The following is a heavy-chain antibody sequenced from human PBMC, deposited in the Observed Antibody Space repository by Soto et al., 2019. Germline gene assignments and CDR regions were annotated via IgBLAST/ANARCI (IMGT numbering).Heavy chain of an antibody. D-gene: IGHD5-12*01. CDR2: ISWNSGSI. CDR3: AKDMEGGKDGYNFAY. Sequence: GGSLRLSCAASGFTFDDYAMHWVRQAPGKGLEWVSGISWNSGSIGYADSVKGRFTISRDNAKNSLYMQMNSLRAEDTALYYCAKDMEGGKDGYNFAYWGQGTLVTVSS. J-gene: IGHJ4*02. V-gene: IGHV3-9*01. CDR1: GFTFDDYA.